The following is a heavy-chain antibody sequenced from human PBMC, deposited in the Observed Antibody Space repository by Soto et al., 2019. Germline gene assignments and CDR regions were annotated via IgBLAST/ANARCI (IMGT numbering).Heavy chain of an antibody. CDR3: ASTPYYYYYMDV. J-gene: IGHJ6*03. Sequence: SETLSLTCTVSGGSISSYYWSWIRQPPGEGLEWIGYIYYSGSTNYNPSLKSRVTISVDTSKNQFSLKLSSVTAADTAVYYCASTPYYYYYMDVWGKGTTVTVSS. CDR2: IYYSGST. V-gene: IGHV4-59*01. CDR1: GGSISSYY.